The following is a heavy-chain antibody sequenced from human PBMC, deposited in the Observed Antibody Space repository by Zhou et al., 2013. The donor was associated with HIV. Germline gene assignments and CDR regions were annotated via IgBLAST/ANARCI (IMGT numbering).Heavy chain of an antibody. CDR1: NYTFTSYA. D-gene: IGHD2-2*03. Sequence: QVQLVQSGAEVKKPGASVKVSCKTSNYTFTSYAIHWVRQAPGQGLEWIGGINPILNTANYAQKFQGRVTITTDESTSTAYVELSSLISADTAVYYCAREGVDVVTARFGWFDPWGQGTLVTVSS. CDR2: INPILNTA. V-gene: IGHV1-69*05. J-gene: IGHJ5*02. CDR3: AREGVDVVTARFGWFDP.